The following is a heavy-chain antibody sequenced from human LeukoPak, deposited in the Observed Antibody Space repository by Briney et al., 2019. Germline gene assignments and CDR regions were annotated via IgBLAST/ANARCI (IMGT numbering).Heavy chain of an antibody. J-gene: IGHJ6*02. CDR2: IRYDGSNK. V-gene: IGHV3-30*02. Sequence: GGSLRLSCAASGFTFSSYGMHCVRQAPGKGLEWVAFIRYDGSNKYYADSVTGQFTISGENSKNRRFLQMTTLRGEDTAVYSCGKDLHGSGSSSPGLWSYGALKSTYYGMDVGAKGPRSPSP. D-gene: IGHD3-10*01. CDR1: GFTFSSYG. CDR3: GKDLHGSGSSSPGLWSYGALKSTYYGMDV.